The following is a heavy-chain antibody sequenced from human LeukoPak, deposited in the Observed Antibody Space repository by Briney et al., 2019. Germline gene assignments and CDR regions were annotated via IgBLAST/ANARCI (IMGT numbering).Heavy chain of an antibody. V-gene: IGHV3-30*18. D-gene: IGHD6-19*01. CDR3: ANSGDSIWWRVAGDY. J-gene: IGHJ4*02. CDR1: GFTFSSYG. Sequence: GRSLRLSCAASGFTFSSYGMHWVRQAPGKGLEWVAVISYDGSNKYYADSVKGRFTISRDNSKNTLYLQMNSLRAEDTSVYYCANSGDSIWWRVAGDYWGQGTLVTVSS. CDR2: ISYDGSNK.